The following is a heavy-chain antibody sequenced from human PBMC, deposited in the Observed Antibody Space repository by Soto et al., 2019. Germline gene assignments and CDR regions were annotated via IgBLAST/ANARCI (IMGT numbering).Heavy chain of an antibody. CDR1: GYTFTNND. Sequence: ASVKVSCKASGYTFTNNDVTWVRQATGQGLEWRGWMNPGSGDTGYAQKFQGRVTMTRDISIATAYMELSSLRSEDTAIYYCARMASFGSLNWFDPWGQGXLVTVSS. D-gene: IGHD5-18*01. CDR3: ARMASFGSLNWFDP. J-gene: IGHJ5*02. V-gene: IGHV1-8*01. CDR2: MNPGSGDT.